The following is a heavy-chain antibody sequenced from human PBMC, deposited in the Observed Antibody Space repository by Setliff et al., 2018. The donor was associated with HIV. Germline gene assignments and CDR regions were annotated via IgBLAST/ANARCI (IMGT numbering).Heavy chain of an antibody. J-gene: IGHJ6*02. CDR1: GYTFTTYG. CDR2: ISTYNGNT. D-gene: IGHD3-22*01. V-gene: IGHV1-18*01. Sequence: ASVKVSCKASGYTFTTYGITWVRQAPGQGLEWMGWISTYNGNTNYAQKFQGRVTITTVTSTSTAYLDWASLKASDTAMYYCARLDTSGYSHYTFYDMDVWGQGTTVTVSS. CDR3: ARLDTSGYSHYTFYDMDV.